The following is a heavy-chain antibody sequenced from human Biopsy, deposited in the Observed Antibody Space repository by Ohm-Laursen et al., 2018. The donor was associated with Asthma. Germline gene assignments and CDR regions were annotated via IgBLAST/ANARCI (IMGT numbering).Heavy chain of an antibody. CDR1: GGSTSSGGYS. V-gene: IGHV4-30-2*01. CDR2: IYHSGST. Sequence: SETLSLTCAVSGGSTSSGGYSWSWIRQPPGKGLEWIGYIYHSGSTYYNPSLKSRVTISVDKSKNQFSLKLSSVTAADTAVYYCARVKDGYNFDYWGQGTLVSVSS. CDR3: ARVKDGYNFDY. J-gene: IGHJ4*02. D-gene: IGHD5-24*01.